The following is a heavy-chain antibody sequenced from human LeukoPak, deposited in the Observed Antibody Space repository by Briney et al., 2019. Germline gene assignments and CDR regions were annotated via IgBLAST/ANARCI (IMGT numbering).Heavy chain of an antibody. CDR3: ASLGTTNWFDP. CDR2: IYYSGST. Sequence: SETLSLTCTVSGGSLSSGDYYWSWIRQPPGKGLEWIGYIYYSGSTYYNPSLKSRVTISVDTSKNQFSLKLSSVTAADTAVYYCASLGTTNWFDPWGQGTLVTVSS. D-gene: IGHD4-17*01. CDR1: GGSLSSGDYY. V-gene: IGHV4-30-4*01. J-gene: IGHJ5*02.